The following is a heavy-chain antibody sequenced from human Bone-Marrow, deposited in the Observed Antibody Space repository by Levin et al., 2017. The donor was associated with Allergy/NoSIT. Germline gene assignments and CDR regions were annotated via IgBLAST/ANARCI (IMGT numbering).Heavy chain of an antibody. CDR3: ARGGGYTSRWYLGKRQRNDNHHYYMDV. CDR2: INHSGGT. Sequence: SQTLSLPCSFSFWSFLSSSFLCLRPPPGQGLEWIGEINHSGGTNYNPSLKSRVIISVDTSKSQVSLRLSSVTAADPAVFYCARGGGYTSRWYLGKRQRNDNHHYYMDVWGKGTPVTVS. D-gene: IGHD6-13*01. V-gene: IGHV4-34*01. CDR1: FWSFLSSS. J-gene: IGHJ6*03.